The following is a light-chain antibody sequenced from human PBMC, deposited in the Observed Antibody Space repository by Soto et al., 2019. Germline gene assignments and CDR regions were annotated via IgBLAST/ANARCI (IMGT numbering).Light chain of an antibody. V-gene: IGLV2-14*01. CDR3: SSYSSSSPLVV. CDR1: SSDVGGYDY. Sequence: QSALTQPASVSGSPGQSITISCTGTSSDVGGYDYVSWYQQHPGKAPRLVIYDVSIRPSGVSNRFSGSKSGNTASLTISGLQVEDEADYYCSSYSSSSPLVVFGGGNKVTVL. J-gene: IGLJ2*01. CDR2: DVS.